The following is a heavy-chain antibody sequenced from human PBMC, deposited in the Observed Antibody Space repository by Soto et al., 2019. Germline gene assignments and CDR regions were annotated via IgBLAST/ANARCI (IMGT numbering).Heavy chain of an antibody. CDR3: AKTLYGGCDY. CDR1: GFTFSTYA. CDR2: IGGNGVTT. Sequence: GGSLRLSCVASGFTFSTYAMSWVRHAPGKGLEWVSGIGGNGVTTHYADSVRGRFTISRDNSKNMVYLQMNSLRVEDTAVYYCAKTLYGGCDYWGRGTQVTVSS. D-gene: IGHD5-12*01. J-gene: IGHJ4*02. V-gene: IGHV3-23*01.